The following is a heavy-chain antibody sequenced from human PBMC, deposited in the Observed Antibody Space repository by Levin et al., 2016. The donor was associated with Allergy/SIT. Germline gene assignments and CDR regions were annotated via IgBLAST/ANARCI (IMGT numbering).Heavy chain of an antibody. D-gene: IGHD2-2*01. Sequence: SETLSLTCTVSGGSVSSGSYYWSWIRQPPGKGLEWIGYIYYSGSTNYNPSLKSRVTISVDTSKNQFSLKLSSVTAADTAVYYCARGSGSRYPRHYYYGMDVWGQGTTVTVSS. V-gene: IGHV4-61*01. CDR1: GGSVSSGSYY. CDR2: IYYSGST. J-gene: IGHJ6*02. CDR3: ARGSGSRYPRHYYYGMDV.